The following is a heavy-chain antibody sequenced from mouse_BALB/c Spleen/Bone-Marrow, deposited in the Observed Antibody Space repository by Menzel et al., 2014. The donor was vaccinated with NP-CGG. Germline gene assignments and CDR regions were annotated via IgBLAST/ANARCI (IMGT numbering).Heavy chain of an antibody. CDR3: ASSPYGYFDY. CDR1: GFTFSSFG. V-gene: IGHV5-17*02. J-gene: IGHJ2*01. D-gene: IGHD1-1*01. CDR2: ISSGSSTI. Sequence: DVMLVESGGGLVQPGGSRKLSCAASGFTFSSFGMHWVRQAPEKGLEWVAYISSGSSTIYYADTVEGRFTISRDNPKNTLFLQMTSLRSEDTAMYYCASSPYGYFDYWGQGTTLTVSS.